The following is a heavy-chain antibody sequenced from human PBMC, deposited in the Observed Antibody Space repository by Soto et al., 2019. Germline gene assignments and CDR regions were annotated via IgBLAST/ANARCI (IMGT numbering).Heavy chain of an antibody. Sequence: QVQLVESGGCVVQPGRSLRLSCAASGFSFSTYGMHWVRQAPGKGLGWVAVVSFDEKNKYYIDSVEGRFTISRDNSKNMLYLQMNSLRREDTAVYYCAKESVESTYSYYGMDVWGPGTTVTVSS. J-gene: IGHJ6*02. CDR2: VSFDEKNK. CDR1: GFSFSTYG. CDR3: AKESVESTYSYYGMDV. V-gene: IGHV3-30*18. D-gene: IGHD4-4*01.